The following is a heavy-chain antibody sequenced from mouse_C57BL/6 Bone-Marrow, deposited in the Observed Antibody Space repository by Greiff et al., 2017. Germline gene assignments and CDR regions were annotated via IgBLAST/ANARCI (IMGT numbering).Heavy chain of an antibody. D-gene: IGHD2-2*01. J-gene: IGHJ1*03. Sequence: VQLQQSGAELMKPGASVKLSCKATGYTFTGYWIEWVKQRPGHGLEWIGEILPGSGSTNYHEKFKGKATFTADTSSNTAYMQLSSLTTEDSAIYYYARPIWLGWYFDVWGTGTTLTVSS. CDR2: ILPGSGST. CDR3: ARPIWLGWYFDV. CDR1: GYTFTGYW. V-gene: IGHV1-9*01.